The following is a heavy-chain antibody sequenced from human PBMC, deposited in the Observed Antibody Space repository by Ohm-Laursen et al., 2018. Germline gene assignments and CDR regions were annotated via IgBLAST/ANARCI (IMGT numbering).Heavy chain of an antibody. Sequence: SDTLSLTCTVSGASISAYYWSWIRQPAGKGLKWIGRIYSTGSTNYNPSLKSRVAMSVDPSRYQFSLYLSSVTAADTAVYYCARAGKSGYEPNRYYYGMDVWGQGTTVTVSS. V-gene: IGHV4-4*07. CDR1: GASISAYY. CDR3: ARAGKSGYEPNRYYYGMDV. CDR2: IYSTGST. D-gene: IGHD5-12*01. J-gene: IGHJ6*02.